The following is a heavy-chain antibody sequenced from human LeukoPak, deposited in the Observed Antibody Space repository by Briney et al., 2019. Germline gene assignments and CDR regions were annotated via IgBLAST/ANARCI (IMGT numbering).Heavy chain of an antibody. CDR2: VYYSGTA. Sequence: SSETLSLTCTVSGGSISSYYWSWIRQSPGNGLEWMGYVYYSGTANYNPSLKSRVTISVDTSKNQVSLKLTSVTTADTAVYYCARGRWELPYWGQGALVTVSP. CDR1: GGSISSYY. D-gene: IGHD4-23*01. V-gene: IGHV4-59*01. J-gene: IGHJ4*02. CDR3: ARGRWELPY.